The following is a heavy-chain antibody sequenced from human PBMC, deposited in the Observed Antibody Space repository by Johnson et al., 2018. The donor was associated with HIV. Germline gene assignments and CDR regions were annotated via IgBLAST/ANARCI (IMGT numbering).Heavy chain of an antibody. J-gene: IGHJ3*02. CDR1: GFTFSSYA. Sequence: VQLVESGGGVVQPGGSPRLSCAASGFTFSSYAMHWVRQAPGKGLEWVGRIKSKTDGGTTDYAAPVKDRFTISRDDSKNTLDLQRNSLRAEDTAVYYCGSDGELPEYAFDIWGQGTMVTVSS. V-gene: IGHV3-15*01. D-gene: IGHD1-26*01. CDR2: IKSKTDGGTT. CDR3: GSDGELPEYAFDI.